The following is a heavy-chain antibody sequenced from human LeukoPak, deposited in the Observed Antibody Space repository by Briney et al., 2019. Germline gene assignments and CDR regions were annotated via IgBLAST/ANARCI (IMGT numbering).Heavy chain of an antibody. CDR3: AKSYNGYESKPDH. J-gene: IGHJ4*02. D-gene: IGHD5-12*01. CDR1: GFTFSNYA. CDR2: ISGRGGSI. V-gene: IGHV3-23*01. Sequence: PGGSLRLSCVASGFTFSNYAMNWVRRAPGKGLEWVSGISGRGGSIYYGDSVKGRFTISRDNSKITLYLQMNSLRAEDTAVYYCAKSYNGYESKPDHWGQGTLVTVSS.